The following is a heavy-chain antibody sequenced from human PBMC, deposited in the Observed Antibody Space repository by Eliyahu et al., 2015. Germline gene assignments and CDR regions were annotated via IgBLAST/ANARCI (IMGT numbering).Heavy chain of an antibody. J-gene: IGHJ4*02. CDR1: GXIFSSXG. Sequence: QVQLVESGGGVVQPGRSLRLSCAAXGXIFSSXGXXXVRQAPGKGLEWVSVXSXDGGNKYYADSVKGRFTISRDNSKKTLYLLMNSLRVEDTAVYYCVQGHAFVGIGGDFWSGSRYWGQGSLVTVSS. D-gene: IGHD3-3*01. CDR2: XSXDGGNK. CDR3: VQGHAFVGIGGDFWSGSRY. V-gene: IGHV3-30*03.